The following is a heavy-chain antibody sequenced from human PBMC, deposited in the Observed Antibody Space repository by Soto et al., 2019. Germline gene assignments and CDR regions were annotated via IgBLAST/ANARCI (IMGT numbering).Heavy chain of an antibody. CDR2: ISYDGSNK. D-gene: IGHD1-26*01. CDR1: GFTFSSYG. Sequence: GGSLRLSCAASGFTFSSYGMHWVRQAPGKGLEWVAVISYDGSNKYYADSVKGRFTISRDNSKNTLYLQMNSLRAEDTAVYYCAKDQGGSYPYFDYWGQGTLVTVSS. V-gene: IGHV3-30*18. CDR3: AKDQGGSYPYFDY. J-gene: IGHJ4*02.